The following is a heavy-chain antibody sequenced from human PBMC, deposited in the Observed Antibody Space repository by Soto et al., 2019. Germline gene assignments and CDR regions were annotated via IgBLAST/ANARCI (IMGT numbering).Heavy chain of an antibody. D-gene: IGHD4-17*01. CDR2: ISSSGSTI. Sequence: EVQLVESGGGLVQPGGSLRLSCAASGFTFSSYDMHWVRQAPGKGLEWVSYISSSGSTIDYADSVKGRFTISRDNAKNLLHLQMNSLRAEETAVYYCARGRVAAYGDSRPAIYYYGMDVWGQGTTVTVSS. CDR1: GFTFSSYD. J-gene: IGHJ6*02. V-gene: IGHV3-48*03. CDR3: ARGRVAAYGDSRPAIYYYGMDV.